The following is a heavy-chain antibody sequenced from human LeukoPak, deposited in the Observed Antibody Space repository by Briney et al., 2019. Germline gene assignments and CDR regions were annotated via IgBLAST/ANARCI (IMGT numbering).Heavy chain of an antibody. CDR3: ARETSARGYYYMDV. D-gene: IGHD3-10*01. V-gene: IGHV3-21*01. J-gene: IGHJ6*03. Sequence: AGSLRLSCAASGFTFSTYSMNWVRQAPGKGLEWVSFISSSSSYIYYADSVKGRFTVSRDNAKNSLSLQMDSLRAEDTAVYYCARETSARGYYYMDVWGKGTTVTVSS. CDR1: GFTFSTYS. CDR2: ISSSSSYI.